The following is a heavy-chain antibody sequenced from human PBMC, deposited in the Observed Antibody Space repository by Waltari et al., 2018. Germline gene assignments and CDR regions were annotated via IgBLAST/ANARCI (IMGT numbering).Heavy chain of an antibody. V-gene: IGHV3-48*03. D-gene: IGHD2-2*01. CDR2: ISGGGSSI. Sequence: EVQLVESGGGLVQPGGSLRLSCAPSGFTLTTYEMHWVRQAPGKGLEWVSSISGGGSSILYTDSVKGRFTISRGNAKNSLYLQMNSLTAEDTAVYYCATSIRNYFEYWGQGTLVTVSS. J-gene: IGHJ4*02. CDR3: ATSIRNYFEY. CDR1: GFTLTTYE.